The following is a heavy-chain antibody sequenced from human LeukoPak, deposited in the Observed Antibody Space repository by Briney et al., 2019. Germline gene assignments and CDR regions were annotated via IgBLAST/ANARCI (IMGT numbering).Heavy chain of an antibody. Sequence: ASVKVSCKASGYTFTSYGISWVRQAPGQGLEWMGWISAYNGNTNYAQKLQGRVTMTRDTSISTAYMELSRLRSDDTAVYYCTRGPVPLRGYSYGNSQPFDPWGQGTLVTVSS. CDR3: TRGPVPLRGYSYGNSQPFDP. D-gene: IGHD5-18*01. CDR1: GYTFTSYG. J-gene: IGHJ5*02. CDR2: ISAYNGNT. V-gene: IGHV1-18*01.